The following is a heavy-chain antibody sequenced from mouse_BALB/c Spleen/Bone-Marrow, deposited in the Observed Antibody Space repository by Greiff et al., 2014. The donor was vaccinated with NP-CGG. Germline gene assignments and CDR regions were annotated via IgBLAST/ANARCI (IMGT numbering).Heavy chain of an antibody. V-gene: IGHV1-4*01. CDR1: GYTFTSYT. J-gene: IGHJ2*01. CDR3: VRGITTVVPRSYFDY. CDR2: INPSSGYT. D-gene: IGHD1-1*01. Sequence: QVQLKESGAELARPGASVKMSCKASGYTFTSYTMHWVKQRPGQGLEWIGYINPSSGYTNYSQKFKDKATLTADKSSSTAYMQLSSLTSEDSAVYYCVRGITTVVPRSYFDYWGQGTTLTVSS.